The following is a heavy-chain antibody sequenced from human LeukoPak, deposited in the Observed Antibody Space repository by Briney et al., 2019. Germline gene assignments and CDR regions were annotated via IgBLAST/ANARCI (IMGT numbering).Heavy chain of an antibody. Sequence: GGSLRLSCAASGFIFDTHTLTWVRQAPGKGLEWVASISGSGDSTNYGDSVKGRFTISRDNFKRTVHLEMSNLRADDTAMYYCVRRAAVRGMDFWGLGTTVIVSS. CDR3: VRRAAVRGMDF. V-gene: IGHV3-23*01. CDR2: ISGSGDST. J-gene: IGHJ6*02. D-gene: IGHD1-14*01. CDR1: GFIFDTHT.